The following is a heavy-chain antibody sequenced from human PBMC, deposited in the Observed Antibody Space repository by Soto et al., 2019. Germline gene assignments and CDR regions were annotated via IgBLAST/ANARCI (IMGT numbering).Heavy chain of an antibody. CDR3: ARVGPPLTGIRRGYVQH. D-gene: IGHD2-21*02. Sequence: QVQLQQWGAGLLKPSETLSLTCEVYGGSFSGYYWSWIRQPPGKGLEWIGEINHSGSTNYNPSLKSRVTISVDTSKNQFSLKLSSVTAADTAVYYCARVGPPLTGIRRGYVQHWGQGTLVTVSS. J-gene: IGHJ1*01. V-gene: IGHV4-34*01. CDR1: GGSFSGYY. CDR2: INHSGST.